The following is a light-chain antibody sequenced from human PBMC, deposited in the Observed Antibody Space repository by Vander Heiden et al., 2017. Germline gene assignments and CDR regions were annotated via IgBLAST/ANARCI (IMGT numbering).Light chain of an antibody. CDR1: SNDVGGYKY. V-gene: IGLV2-14*03. Sequence: QSALTQPASVSGSPGQSITISCTGTSNDVGGYKYVSWYQQHPGKAPKLIIYEVSNRPSGVSDRFSGSKSGSTASLTISGLQAEDEADYYCSSYTSTTILGVFGGGTKLTVL. CDR3: SSYTSTTILGV. J-gene: IGLJ2*01. CDR2: EVS.